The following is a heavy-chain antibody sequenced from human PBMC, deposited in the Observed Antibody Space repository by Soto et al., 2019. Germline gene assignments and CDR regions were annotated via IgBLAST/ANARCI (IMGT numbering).Heavy chain of an antibody. V-gene: IGHV1-18*01. CDR1: GYIFVNYG. D-gene: IGHD2-8*02. CDR3: VLVDNYVTPTPQDV. Sequence: QVQLVQSGDEVRKPGASVKVSCKASGYIFVNYGIAWVRQAPGQVLEWMGWISPYSGNTHYASKVQVRLIMTTVTSTITVYMELGSLTSDDTAVYYCVLVDNYVTPTPQDVWGQGTTVTVSS. CDR2: ISPYSGNT. J-gene: IGHJ6*02.